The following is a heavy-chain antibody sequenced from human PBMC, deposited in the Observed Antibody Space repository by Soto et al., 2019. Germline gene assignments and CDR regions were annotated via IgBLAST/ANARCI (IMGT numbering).Heavy chain of an antibody. CDR3: ARGRFSSSWTLDY. D-gene: IGHD6-13*01. V-gene: IGHV4-34*01. J-gene: IGHJ4*02. CDR1: GGSFSGYY. CDR2: INHSGST. Sequence: QVQLQQWGAGLLKPSETLSLTCAVYGGSFSGYYWSWIRQPPGKGLEWIGEINHSGSTNYNPSLKSRAPISVDTSKNQFSLTLSSVTAADTAVYYCARGRFSSSWTLDYWGQGTLVTVSS.